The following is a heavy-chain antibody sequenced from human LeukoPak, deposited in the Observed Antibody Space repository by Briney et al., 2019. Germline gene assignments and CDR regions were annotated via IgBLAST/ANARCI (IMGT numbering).Heavy chain of an antibody. Sequence: GGSLRLSCAASGFTFSSYGMHWVRQAPGKGLEWVAVIWYDGSNKYYADSVKGRFIISRENSKNTLYLQMNSLRAEDTAVYYCARERIILNDWLLWTVDYWGQGTLVTVSS. J-gene: IGHJ4*02. CDR3: ARERIILNDWLLWTVDY. V-gene: IGHV3-33*01. D-gene: IGHD3-9*01. CDR2: IWYDGSNK. CDR1: GFTFSSYG.